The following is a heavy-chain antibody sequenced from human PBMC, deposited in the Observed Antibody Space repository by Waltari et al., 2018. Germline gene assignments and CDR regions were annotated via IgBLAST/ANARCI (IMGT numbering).Heavy chain of an antibody. CDR3: ARDNWTPNFYDKSGYF. CDR2: ISSRSKDI. J-gene: IGHJ4*02. Sequence: DVQLVESGGGLVKPGGSLTLACAASGFRFSDYAMNWVRQGPGKGLEWVSSISSRSKDIYYADSVKGRFTISRDNAKKFLYLEMNALSADDTAVYYCARDNWTPNFYDKSGYFWGQGALVSVSS. D-gene: IGHD3-22*01. V-gene: IGHV3-21*02. CDR1: GFRFSDYA.